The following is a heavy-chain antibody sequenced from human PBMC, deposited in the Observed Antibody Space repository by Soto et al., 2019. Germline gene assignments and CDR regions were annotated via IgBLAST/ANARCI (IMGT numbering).Heavy chain of an antibody. CDR2: ISSSSSTI. CDR1: GFTFSSYS. Sequence: PGGSLRLSCAASGFTFSSYSMNWVRQAPGKGLEWVSYISSSSSTIYYADSVKGPFTISRDNAKNSLYLQMNSLRDEDTAVYYCARDLLGDSTSTLWGYYYGMDVWRKVNTVIVSS. CDR3: ARDLLGDSTSTLWGYYYGMDV. J-gene: IGHJ6*04. D-gene: IGHD6-13*01. V-gene: IGHV3-48*02.